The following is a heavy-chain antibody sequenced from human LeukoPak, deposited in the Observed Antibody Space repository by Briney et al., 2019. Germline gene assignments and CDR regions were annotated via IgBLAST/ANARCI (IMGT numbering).Heavy chain of an antibody. CDR1: GFTFRSYS. J-gene: IGHJ4*02. D-gene: IGHD3-9*01. CDR3: ARDRALRYFDWSPH. CDR2: ISSSSSYI. V-gene: IGHV3-21*01. Sequence: KSGGSLRLSCAASGFTFRSYSMNWVRQAPGKGLEWVSSISSSSSYIYYADSVKGRFTISRDNAKNSLYLQMNSLRAEDTAVYYCARDRALRYFDWSPHWGQGTLVTVSS.